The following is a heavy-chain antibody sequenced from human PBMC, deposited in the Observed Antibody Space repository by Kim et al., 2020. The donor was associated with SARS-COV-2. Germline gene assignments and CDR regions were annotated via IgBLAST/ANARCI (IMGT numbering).Heavy chain of an antibody. CDR3: ARVGRITIFGVVMEAGFDP. D-gene: IGHD3-3*01. Sequence: ASVKVSCKASGYTFTSYAMHWVRQAPGQRLEWMGWINAGNGNTKYSQKFQGRVTITRDTSASTAYMELSSLRSEDTAVYYCARVGRITIFGVVMEAGFDPWGQGTLVTVSS. J-gene: IGHJ5*02. V-gene: IGHV1-3*01. CDR1: GYTFTSYA. CDR2: INAGNGNT.